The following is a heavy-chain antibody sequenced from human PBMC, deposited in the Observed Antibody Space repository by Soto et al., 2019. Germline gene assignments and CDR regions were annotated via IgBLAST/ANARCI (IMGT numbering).Heavy chain of an antibody. D-gene: IGHD6-13*01. CDR3: AVGYSSREELDP. V-gene: IGHV3-11*06. Sequence: GSLRLSCAASGFTFSDYYMSWIRQAPGKGLEWVSYISSSSSYTNYADSVKGRFTISRDNAKNSLYLQMNSLRAEDTAVYYCAVGYSSREELDPWGQGTLVTVSS. CDR1: GFTFSDYY. CDR2: ISSSSSYT. J-gene: IGHJ5*02.